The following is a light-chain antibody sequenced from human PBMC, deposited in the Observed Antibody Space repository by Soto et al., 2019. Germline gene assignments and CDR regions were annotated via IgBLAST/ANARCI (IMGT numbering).Light chain of an antibody. CDR3: QQHTNWLT. V-gene: IGKV3-11*01. CDR2: DAS. Sequence: EMVLTQSPATLSLSPGERVTLSCRASQNVSTYLAWYQQKPGQAPRLLIYDASDRATGIPARFSGSGSGTDFTLTISSPEPEDSAVYYCQQHTNWLTCGPGPKVDIK. J-gene: IGKJ3*01. CDR1: QNVSTY.